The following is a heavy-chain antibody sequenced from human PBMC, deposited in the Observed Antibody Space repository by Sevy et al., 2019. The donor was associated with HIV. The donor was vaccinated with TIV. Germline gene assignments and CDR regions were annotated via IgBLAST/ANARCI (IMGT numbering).Heavy chain of an antibody. V-gene: IGHV3-33*01. J-gene: IGHJ2*01. Sequence: GGSLRLSCAASGFTFSSYGMHWVRQAPGKGLEWVAVIWYDGSNKYYADSVKGRFTISRDNSKNTLYLQMNTLGAEDTAVYYCARDPYDSSAYPPYWYFDLWCRGTLVTVSS. CDR2: IWYDGSNK. CDR1: GFTFSSYG. D-gene: IGHD3-22*01. CDR3: ARDPYDSSAYPPYWYFDL.